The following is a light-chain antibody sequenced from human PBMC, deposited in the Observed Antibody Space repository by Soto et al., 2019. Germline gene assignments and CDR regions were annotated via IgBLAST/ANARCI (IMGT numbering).Light chain of an antibody. V-gene: IGLV2-18*02. CDR2: DGS. CDR1: SSDVGSYNR. J-gene: IGLJ1*01. CDR3: SSYTSSNTYV. Sequence: QSVLTQPPSVSGSPGQSVTISCTGTSSDVGSYNRVSWYQQPPGTAPKLMIYDGSNRASGVPDRFSGSKSGNTASLTISGLQAEDEADYYCSSYTSSNTYVFGTGTKVTVL.